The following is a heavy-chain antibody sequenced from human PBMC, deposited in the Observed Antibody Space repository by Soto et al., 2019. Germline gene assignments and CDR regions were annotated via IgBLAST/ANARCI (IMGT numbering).Heavy chain of an antibody. Sequence: EVQLVESGGGLVQPGGSLRLSCAASGFTVSSNYMSWVRQAPGKGLEWVSVIYSGGTTYYADSVKGRFTISRDNSKNKLYLQMSSLRAEDTAVYYCDSAVAGTFHWGQGTLVTVSS. J-gene: IGHJ4*02. CDR3: DSAVAGTFH. CDR2: IYSGGTT. CDR1: GFTVSSNY. V-gene: IGHV3-66*01. D-gene: IGHD6-19*01.